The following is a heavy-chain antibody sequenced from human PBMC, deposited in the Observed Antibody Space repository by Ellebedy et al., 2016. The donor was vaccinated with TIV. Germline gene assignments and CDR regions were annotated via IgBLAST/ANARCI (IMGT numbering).Heavy chain of an antibody. V-gene: IGHV1-18*01. J-gene: IGHJ4*02. D-gene: IGHD6-19*01. CDR3: ARDTTVAGTPDDY. CDR1: GYLFTRYG. CDR2: NSAYNGDT. Sequence: ASVKVSXXASGYLFTRYGINWLRQAPGQGLEWMGWNSAYNGDTHYAEKFQDRVTMTIDRSSNTAYMDLRTLTSDDTATYYCARDTTVAGTPDDYWGQGTLVTVSS.